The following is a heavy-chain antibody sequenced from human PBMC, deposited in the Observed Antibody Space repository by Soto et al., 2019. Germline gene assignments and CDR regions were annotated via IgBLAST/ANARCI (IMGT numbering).Heavy chain of an antibody. J-gene: IGHJ4*02. Sequence: SETLSLTCTVSGGSVSSGGYYWSWIRQPPGKGLEWIGYVYYSGSTKYNPSLRSRVTISVDTPKNQFSLKLSSVTAADTAVYYCARIVGYYSSSSCKDFDYWGQGTKVTVSS. CDR1: GGSVSSGGYY. D-gene: IGHD2-2*03. V-gene: IGHV4-61*08. CDR3: ARIVGYYSSSSCKDFDY. CDR2: VYYSGST.